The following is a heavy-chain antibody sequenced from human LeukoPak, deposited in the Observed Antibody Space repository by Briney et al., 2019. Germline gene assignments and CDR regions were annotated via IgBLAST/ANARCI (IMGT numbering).Heavy chain of an antibody. D-gene: IGHD3-16*02. J-gene: IGHJ4*02. CDR2: INPNSGGT. V-gene: IGHV1-2*02. CDR3: ARDLATVSLGGVIVSYFDY. Sequence: SVKVSSKSVAYTLTDHYIHWVRQTPGQRPEWLGWINPNSGGTNYEGSVTMTRDASINTAYLELSSLRSDDTAVYYCARDLATVSLGGVIVSYFDYWGQGTPITVSS. CDR1: AYTLTDHY.